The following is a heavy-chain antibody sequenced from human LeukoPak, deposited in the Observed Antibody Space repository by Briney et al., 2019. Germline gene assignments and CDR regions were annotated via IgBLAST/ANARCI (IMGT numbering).Heavy chain of an antibody. D-gene: IGHD6-25*01. V-gene: IGHV3-74*01. CDR2: IISDGSST. CDR3: ARGLGYSSVVFDY. CDR1: GFPFSSYW. J-gene: IGHJ4*02. Sequence: GSLSLSFAASGFPFSSYWMHWVRPAPGKGLVWVSRIISDGSSTSYADSVKGRFTMSRDNAKNTLYLQMNSLRAEDTAVYYCARGLGYSSVVFDYWGQGTLVTVSS.